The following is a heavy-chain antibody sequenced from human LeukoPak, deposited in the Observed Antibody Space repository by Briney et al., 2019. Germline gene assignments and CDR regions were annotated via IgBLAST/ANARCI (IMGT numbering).Heavy chain of an antibody. Sequence: SETLSLTCNVSGGSITSHSWNWIRQSPGKGLEWIGYGYYSGTTNYSPSLKSRVTISLDTSKNQISLKLTSVTAADTAVYYCAELAYDSSGYYLGYWGQGTLVTVSS. V-gene: IGHV4-59*11. J-gene: IGHJ4*02. D-gene: IGHD3-22*01. CDR1: GGSITSHS. CDR3: AELAYDSSGYYLGY. CDR2: GYYSGTT.